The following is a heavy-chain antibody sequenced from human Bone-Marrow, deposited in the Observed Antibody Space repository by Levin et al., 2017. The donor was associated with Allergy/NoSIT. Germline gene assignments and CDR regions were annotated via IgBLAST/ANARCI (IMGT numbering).Heavy chain of an antibody. J-gene: IGHJ4*02. CDR2: LSGSGGTT. CDR1: GFTFGTSA. D-gene: IGHD6-13*01. CDR3: ASGPGIAATGSDY. V-gene: IGHV3-23*01. Sequence: GESLKISCEASGFTFGTSAMTWVRHAPGKGLEWVSSLSGSGGTTYYGGSVKGRFTISRDSSRNTVYLQMNSLRAEDTAVYYCASGPGIAATGSDYWGQGTLVTVSS.